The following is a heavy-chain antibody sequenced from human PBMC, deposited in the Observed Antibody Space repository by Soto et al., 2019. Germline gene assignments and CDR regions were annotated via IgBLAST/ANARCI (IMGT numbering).Heavy chain of an antibody. Sequence: GGSLKISCEASGYSFPKYCIDWVLQMPWKGLEWMGIIYPSGSDTRYTSSFQGQVTISADKSISTAYLQWSSLKASDTAMYYCARRGADYDDDSGCYGVDVWGQGTTVTVSS. CDR3: ARRGADYDDDSGCYGVDV. CDR2: IYPSGSDT. CDR1: GYSFPKYC. D-gene: IGHD3-16*01. V-gene: IGHV5-51*01. J-gene: IGHJ6*01.